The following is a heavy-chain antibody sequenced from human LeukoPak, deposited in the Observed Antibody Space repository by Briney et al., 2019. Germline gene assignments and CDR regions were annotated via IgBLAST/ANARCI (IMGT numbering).Heavy chain of an antibody. J-gene: IGHJ4*02. Sequence: PGGSLRLSCAASGFTVSSNYMSWVRQAPGKGLEWVSVIYSGGSTYYADSVKGRFTISRDNSKNTLYLQMNSLRAEDTAVYYCARDKGDYGGNAIFDHWGQGTLVTVSS. CDR1: GFTVSSNY. D-gene: IGHD4-23*01. CDR2: IYSGGST. V-gene: IGHV3-66*01. CDR3: ARDKGDYGGNAIFDH.